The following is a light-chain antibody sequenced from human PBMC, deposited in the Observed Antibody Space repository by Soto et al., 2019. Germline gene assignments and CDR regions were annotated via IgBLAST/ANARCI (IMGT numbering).Light chain of an antibody. CDR1: QSIGSD. Sequence: EIVLTQSPGTLSLSPGERATLSFRASQSIGSDLAWCQQQPGQAPRLLIYDASNRAPGIPARFGGSGSGTDFTLTISSLEPEDFAVYHCQQRAKWPRTFGQGTKVDIK. V-gene: IGKV3-11*01. CDR2: DAS. CDR3: QQRAKWPRT. J-gene: IGKJ1*01.